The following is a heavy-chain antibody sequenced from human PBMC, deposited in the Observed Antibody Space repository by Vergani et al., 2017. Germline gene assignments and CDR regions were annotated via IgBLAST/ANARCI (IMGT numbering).Heavy chain of an antibody. V-gene: IGHV3-30*18. CDR2: ISYDGSNK. D-gene: IGHD3-10*01. CDR3: AKDSLWFGESQSYFDY. Sequence: QVQLVESGGGVVQPGRSLRLSCAASGFTFSSYGMHWVRQAPGKGLEWVAVISYDGSNKYYADSVKGRFTISRDNSKNTLYLQMNSLRAEDTAVYYCAKDSLWFGESQSYFDYWGQGTLVTVSS. CDR1: GFTFSSYG. J-gene: IGHJ4*02.